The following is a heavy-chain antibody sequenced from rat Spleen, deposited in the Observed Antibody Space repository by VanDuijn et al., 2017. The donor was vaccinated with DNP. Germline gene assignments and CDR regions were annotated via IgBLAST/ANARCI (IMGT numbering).Heavy chain of an antibody. CDR1: GFIFSSYW. CDR3: ATHTFDY. V-gene: IGHV5-58*01. J-gene: IGHJ2*01. CDR2: IIYDGIST. D-gene: IGHD1-9*01. Sequence: EVQLVATGGGLVQPGRSLKLSCVGSGFIFSSYWMYWIRQAPEKGLEWVATIIYDGISTYYGDSVKGRFTISRDNAKSTLYLQMDSLRSEDTATYYCATHTFDYWGQGVMVTVSS.